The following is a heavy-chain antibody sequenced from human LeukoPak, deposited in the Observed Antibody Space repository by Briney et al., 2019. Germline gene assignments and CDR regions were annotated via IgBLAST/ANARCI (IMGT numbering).Heavy chain of an antibody. CDR3: AAADPSGSYLLQH. D-gene: IGHD1-26*01. CDR2: IVVGSGNT. V-gene: IGHV1-58*02. J-gene: IGHJ1*01. Sequence: SVKVSCKASGFTFTSSAMQWVRQARGQRLEWIGWIVVGSGNTNYAQKFQERVTITRDMSTSTAYMELSSLRSEDTAVYYCAAADPSGSYLLQHWGQGTLVTVSS. CDR1: GFTFTSSA.